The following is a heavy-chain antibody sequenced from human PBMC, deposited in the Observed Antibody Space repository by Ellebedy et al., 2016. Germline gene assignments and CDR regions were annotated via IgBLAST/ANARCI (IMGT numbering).Heavy chain of an antibody. CDR1: GGSISSSSYY. CDR3: ARLRGSSGCIDY. D-gene: IGHD6-19*01. Sequence: SETLSLTCTVSGGSISSSSYYWGWIRQPPGKGLEWIGSIYYSGSAYYNPSLKSRVTISVDTSKNQFSLKLSSVTAADTAVYYCARLRGSSGCIDYWGQGTLVTVSS. CDR2: IYYSGSA. V-gene: IGHV4-39*01. J-gene: IGHJ4*02.